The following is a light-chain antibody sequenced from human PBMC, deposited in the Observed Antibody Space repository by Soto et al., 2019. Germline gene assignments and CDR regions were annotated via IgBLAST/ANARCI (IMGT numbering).Light chain of an antibody. Sequence: DIQMTQSPSSLSASVGDRVIITCRASQDIRNYLAWYQQKPGKVPKLLISAASTLQPRVPSRFSGSGSGTDFTLTISSLQPEDVATYYCQKYNGAPLTFGGGTKVEIK. V-gene: IGKV1-27*01. CDR1: QDIRNY. CDR3: QKYNGAPLT. CDR2: AAS. J-gene: IGKJ4*01.